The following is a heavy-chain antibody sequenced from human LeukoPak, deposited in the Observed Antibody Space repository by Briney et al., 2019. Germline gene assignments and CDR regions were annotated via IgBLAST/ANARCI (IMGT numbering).Heavy chain of an antibody. CDR1: GFTVSSNY. J-gene: IGHJ4*02. Sequence: GGSLRLSCAASGFTVSSNYMSWVRQAPGKGLEWVSVIHGNGNTYYADSVKGRFTISRDNSKNTLYLQMKSLRAEDTAVYYCARVDGYDFFFDYWGQGTLVTVSS. CDR2: IHGNGNT. CDR3: ARVDGYDFFFDY. V-gene: IGHV3-66*01. D-gene: IGHD3-3*01.